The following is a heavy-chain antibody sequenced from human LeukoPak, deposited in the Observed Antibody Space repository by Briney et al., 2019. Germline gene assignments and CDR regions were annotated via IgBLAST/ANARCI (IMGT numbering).Heavy chain of an antibody. CDR1: GYTFTRYG. CDR3: ARVLDDILTGYYPFDY. CDR2: ISAYNGNT. J-gene: IGHJ4*02. D-gene: IGHD3-9*01. Sequence: ASVKVSCKASGYTFTRYGISWVRQAPGQGLEWMGWISAYNGNTNYAQKLQGRVTMTTDTSTSTAYMELRSLRSDDTAVYYCARVLDDILTGYYPFDYWGQGTLVTVSS. V-gene: IGHV1-18*04.